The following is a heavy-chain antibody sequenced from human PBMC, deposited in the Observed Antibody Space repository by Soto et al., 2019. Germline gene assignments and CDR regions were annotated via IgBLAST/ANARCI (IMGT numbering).Heavy chain of an antibody. Sequence: GESLKISCKGSGYSFSTFWIGWVRQMPGKGLKWMGIIYPSDSDTRYSPSFQGQVTISADKSSRTAYLQWSSLKASDSAMYFCARLPQDYYYHCIDVWGQGTKVTVAS. CDR1: GYSFSTFW. V-gene: IGHV5-51*01. CDR3: ARLPQDYYYHCIDV. J-gene: IGHJ6*02. CDR2: IYPSDSDT.